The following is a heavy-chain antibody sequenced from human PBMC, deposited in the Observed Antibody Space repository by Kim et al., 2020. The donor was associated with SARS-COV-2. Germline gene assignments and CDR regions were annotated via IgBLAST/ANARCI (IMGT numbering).Heavy chain of an antibody. CDR3: AKKGDNNCYSPIDF. CDR1: GFTFSSYA. J-gene: IGHJ4*02. CDR2: ISGSDVTT. Sequence: GGSLRLSCTASGFTFSSYAMSWVRQAPGKGLEWVSVISGSDVTTFYADSVKGRFTITRDNSKNTLYLQMNSLRAEDTAIYYCAKKGDNNCYSPIDFWGQGTLVTVSS. D-gene: IGHD2-15*01. V-gene: IGHV3-23*01.